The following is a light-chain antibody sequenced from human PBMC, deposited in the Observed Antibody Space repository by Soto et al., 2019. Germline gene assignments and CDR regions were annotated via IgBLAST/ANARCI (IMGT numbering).Light chain of an antibody. CDR3: AAWDDSLSGFWV. CDR2: SNN. J-gene: IGLJ3*02. CDR1: SSNIGSNY. V-gene: IGLV1-47*02. Sequence: QSVLTQPPSASGTPGQRLTISCSGSSSNIGSNYVYWYQQLPGTAPKLLIYSNNVRPSGVPDRFSASKSGTSASLAISGLRSEDEADYYCAAWDDSLSGFWVFGGGTRLTVL.